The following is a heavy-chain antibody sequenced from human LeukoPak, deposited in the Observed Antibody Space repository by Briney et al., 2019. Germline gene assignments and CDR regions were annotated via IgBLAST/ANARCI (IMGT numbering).Heavy chain of an antibody. D-gene: IGHD1-1*01. V-gene: IGHV3-48*01. CDR1: GFTFSSYN. J-gene: IGHJ4*02. CDR3: ARGSHTTPGGYFDY. Sequence: GESLRLSCAASGFTFSSYNMNWVRQAPGKGLEWVSYISSSTSTIFYADSVKGRFTISRDNAKNSLYLQMNSLRVEDTAVYYCARGSHTTPGGYFDYWGQGTLVTVSS. CDR2: ISSSTSTI.